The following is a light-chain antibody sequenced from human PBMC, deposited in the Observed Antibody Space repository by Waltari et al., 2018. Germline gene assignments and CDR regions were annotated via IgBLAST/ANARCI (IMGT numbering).Light chain of an antibody. CDR1: QGISSY. V-gene: IGKV1-8*01. CDR2: AAS. J-gene: IGKJ3*01. CDR3: QQYYSLFT. Sequence: AIRMTHSPSSFSASTGDRVTITCRASQGISSYLAWYQQKPGKAPKLLIYAASTLQSGVPSRFSGSGSGTDFTLTISCLQSEDFATYYCQQYYSLFTFGPGTKVDVK.